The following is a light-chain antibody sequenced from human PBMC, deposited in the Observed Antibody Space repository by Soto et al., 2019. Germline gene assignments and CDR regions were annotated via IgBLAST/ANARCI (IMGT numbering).Light chain of an antibody. V-gene: IGKV3-20*01. J-gene: IGKJ2*01. CDR3: QQYGSSPYT. CDR1: QSVSSSY. CDR2: GAS. Sequence: EIVLMQSPGTLSLSPGERATLSCRASQSVSSSYLAWYQQKPGQAPRLLIYGASSRATGIPDRFSGSGSGTDFTLTISRLEPEDFAVDYCQQYGSSPYTFGQGTQLEIK.